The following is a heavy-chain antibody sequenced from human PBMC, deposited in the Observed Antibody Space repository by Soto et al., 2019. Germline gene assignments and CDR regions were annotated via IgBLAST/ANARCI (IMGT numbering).Heavy chain of an antibody. V-gene: IGHV4-59*01. J-gene: IGHJ4*02. CDR2: IYYSGST. Sequence: ETLSLTCTVSGGSISSYYWSWLRQPPGKGLEWIGYIYYSGSTNYNPSLKSRVTISVDTSKNQFSLKLSSVTAADTAVYYCARFGHSNGIHRCYYNYPGQGTLVPGSA. CDR1: GGSISSYY. D-gene: IGHD3-22*01. CDR3: ARFGHSNGIHRCYYNY.